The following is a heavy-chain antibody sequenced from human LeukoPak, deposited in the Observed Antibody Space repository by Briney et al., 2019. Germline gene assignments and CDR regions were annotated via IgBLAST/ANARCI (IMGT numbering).Heavy chain of an antibody. CDR2: INPNSGGT. CDR3: ARDIRTRVESFDY. CDR1: GYTFTDYH. J-gene: IGHJ4*02. D-gene: IGHD3-3*01. Sequence: GASVKVSCKTSGYTFTDYHLHWVRQAPGQGLEWMGWINPNSGGTNYAQKIQGRVTMTRDTSINTAYMELSGLRSDDTAVYFCARDIRTRVESFDYWGQAPLVAVSS. V-gene: IGHV1-2*02.